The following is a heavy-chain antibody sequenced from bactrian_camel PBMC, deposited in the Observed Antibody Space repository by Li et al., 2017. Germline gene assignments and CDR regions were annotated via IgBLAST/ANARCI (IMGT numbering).Heavy chain of an antibody. CDR1: GFTLSDFW. Sequence: HVQLVESGGGSVQTGGSLRLSCAISGFTLSDFWMYRVRQAPGNGFEWVSRIVGSDDYYADSVKGRFTISIDNAKNTMYLQMNNLAPEDSAVYYCVRDVSGPGTVGQGTQVTVS. CDR2: IVGSDD. J-gene: IGHJ4*01. D-gene: IGHD1*01. V-gene: IGHV3S6*01.